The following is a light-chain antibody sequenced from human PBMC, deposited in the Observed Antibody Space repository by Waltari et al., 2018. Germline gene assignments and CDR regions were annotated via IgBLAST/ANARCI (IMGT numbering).Light chain of an antibody. CDR3: QQYKNWPLT. J-gene: IGKJ4*01. V-gene: IGKV1-5*03. Sequence: DIQMTQSPSTLSASVGDRVTITCRATQSVNSWLAWYQQKPGKAPNLLIYKASSLESGVPSRFSGSGSGTEFTLTISSLQPDDFSTYDCQQYKNWPLTFGGGTKVEIK. CDR2: KAS. CDR1: QSVNSW.